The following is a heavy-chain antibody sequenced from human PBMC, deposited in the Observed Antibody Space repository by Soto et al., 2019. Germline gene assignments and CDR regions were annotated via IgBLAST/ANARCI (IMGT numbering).Heavy chain of an antibody. D-gene: IGHD4-17*01. J-gene: IGHJ4*02. CDR3: ARDPYRVYGNFDY. CDR1: EYTFTNYD. Sequence: ASVKVSCKASEYTFTNYDINWVRQATGQGLEWMGWISAYNGNTNYAQKLQGRVTMTTDTSTSTAYMELRSLRSDDTAVYYCARDPYRVYGNFDYWGQGTLVTVSS. V-gene: IGHV1-18*01. CDR2: ISAYNGNT.